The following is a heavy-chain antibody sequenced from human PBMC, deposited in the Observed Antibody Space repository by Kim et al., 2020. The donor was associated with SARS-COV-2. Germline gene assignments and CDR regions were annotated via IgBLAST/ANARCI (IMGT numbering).Heavy chain of an antibody. CDR1: GGSFSGYY. J-gene: IGHJ2*01. V-gene: IGHV4-34*01. Sequence: SETLSLTCAVYGGSFSGYYWSWIRQPPGKGLEWIGEINHSGSTNYNPSLKSRVTISVDTSKNQFSLKLSSVTAADTAVYYCARGGPYYDILTGYYSKYFDLWGRGTLVTVSS. CDR3: ARGGPYYDILTGYYSKYFDL. CDR2: INHSGST. D-gene: IGHD3-9*01.